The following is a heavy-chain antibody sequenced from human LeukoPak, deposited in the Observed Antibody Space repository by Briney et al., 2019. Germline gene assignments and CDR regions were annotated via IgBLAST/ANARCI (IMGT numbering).Heavy chain of an antibody. CDR3: ARDSYYYGSENWFDP. V-gene: IGHV1-18*01. CDR1: GYTFTSYG. Sequence: GASVKVSCKASGYTFTSYGISWVRQAPGQGLEWMRWISAYNGNTNYAQKLQGRVTMTTDTSTSTAYMELRSLRSDDTAVYYCARDSYYYGSENWFDPWGQGTLVTVSS. J-gene: IGHJ5*02. CDR2: ISAYNGNT. D-gene: IGHD3-10*01.